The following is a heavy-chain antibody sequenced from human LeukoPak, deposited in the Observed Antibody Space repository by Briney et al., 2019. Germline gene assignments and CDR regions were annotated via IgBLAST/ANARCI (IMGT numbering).Heavy chain of an antibody. Sequence: GGSLRLSCAVSGITLSNYGMSWVRQAPGKGLEWVANIKQDGSEKYYVDSVKGRFTISRDNAKNSLYLQMNSLRAEDTAVYYCARDVASSSWDAYFDYWGQGTLVTVSS. D-gene: IGHD6-13*01. CDR1: GITLSNYG. J-gene: IGHJ4*02. CDR2: IKQDGSEK. V-gene: IGHV3-7*01. CDR3: ARDVASSSWDAYFDY.